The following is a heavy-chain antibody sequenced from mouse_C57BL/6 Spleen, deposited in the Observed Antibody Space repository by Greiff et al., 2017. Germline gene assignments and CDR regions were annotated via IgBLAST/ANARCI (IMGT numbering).Heavy chain of an antibody. CDR2: IWRGGST. V-gene: IGHV2-5*01. CDR3: AKAYYGSSPHWYFDV. D-gene: IGHD1-1*01. Sequence: VQVVESGPGLVQPSQSLSITCTVSGFSLTSYGVHWVRQSPGKGLEWLGVIWRGGSTDYNAAFMSRLSITKDNSKSQVFFKMNSLQADDTAIYYCAKAYYGSSPHWYFDVWGTGTTVTVSS. J-gene: IGHJ1*03. CDR1: GFSLTSYG.